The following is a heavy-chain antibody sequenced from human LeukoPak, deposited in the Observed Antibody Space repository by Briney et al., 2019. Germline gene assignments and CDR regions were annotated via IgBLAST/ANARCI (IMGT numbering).Heavy chain of an antibody. CDR2: IWYDGSNK. D-gene: IGHD4-17*01. J-gene: IGHJ4*02. Sequence: GGSLRLSCAASGLTFSNAWVSWVRQAPGKGLEWVAVIWYDGSNKYYADSVKGRFTISRDNSKNTLYLQMNSLRAEDTAVYYCARATARYYYFDYWGQGTLVTVSS. CDR3: ARATARYYYFDY. CDR1: GLTFSNAW. V-gene: IGHV3-33*08.